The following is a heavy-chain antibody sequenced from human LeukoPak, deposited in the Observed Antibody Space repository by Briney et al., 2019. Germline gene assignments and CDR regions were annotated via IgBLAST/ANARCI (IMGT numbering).Heavy chain of an antibody. CDR2: INPNSGGT. CDR1: GYTFTGHY. J-gene: IGHJ6*03. CDR3: ASSDIAALNYYYMDV. V-gene: IGHV1-2*02. Sequence: SVKVSCKASGYTFTGHYMHWVRQAPGQGLEWMGWINPNSGGTNYAQKFQGRVTMTRDTSISTAFMELSRLRSDDTAVYYCASSDIAALNYYYMDVWGKGTTVTVSS. D-gene: IGHD6-6*01.